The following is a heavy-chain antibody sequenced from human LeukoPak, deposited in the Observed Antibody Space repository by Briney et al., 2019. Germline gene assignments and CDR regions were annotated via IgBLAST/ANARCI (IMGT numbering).Heavy chain of an antibody. V-gene: IGHV1-8*01. CDR2: MNPHSGKT. J-gene: IGHJ4*02. CDR1: GYPFNNYD. Sequence: ASVKVSCKASGYPFNNYDINWVRQATGQGLEWMGWMNPHSGKTGYAQNFQGRVTMTRDTSISTAYMELSSLRSEDTAVYYCARGGGTEWLLVPFEYWGQGTLVTVSS. CDR3: ARGGGTEWLLVPFEY. D-gene: IGHD3-22*01.